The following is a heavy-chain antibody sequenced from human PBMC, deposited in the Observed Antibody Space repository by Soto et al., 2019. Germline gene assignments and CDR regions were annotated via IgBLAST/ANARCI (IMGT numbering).Heavy chain of an antibody. CDR1: GFTLSAYD. CDR3: ARAYSGRLPRRADYYFAMDV. V-gene: IGHV3-13*05. CDR2: IGAADDP. J-gene: IGHJ6*02. D-gene: IGHD2-15*01. Sequence: GVTLKSSCAASGFTLSAYDMHWVRQNKGKGLEWVSAIGAADDPYYLGSVKGRFTISRENAKNSLYLQMNSLRAEDTAVYYCARAYSGRLPRRADYYFAMDVWGQGTTVTVSS.